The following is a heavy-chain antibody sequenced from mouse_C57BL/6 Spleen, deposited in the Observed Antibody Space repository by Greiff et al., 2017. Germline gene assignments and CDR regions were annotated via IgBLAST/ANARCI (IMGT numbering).Heavy chain of an antibody. V-gene: IGHV5-17*01. CDR3: ARKRGYDASWFAY. Sequence: EVKLVESGGGLVKPGGSLKLSCAASGFTFSDYGMHWVRQAPEKGLEWVAYISSGSSTIYYADTVKGRFTISRDNAKNTLFLQMTSLRSEDTAMYYCARKRGYDASWFAYWGQGTLVTVSA. D-gene: IGHD2-2*01. CDR2: ISSGSSTI. CDR1: GFTFSDYG. J-gene: IGHJ3*01.